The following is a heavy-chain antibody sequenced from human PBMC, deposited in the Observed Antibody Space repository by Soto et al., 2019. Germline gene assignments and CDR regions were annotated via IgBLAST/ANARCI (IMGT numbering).Heavy chain of an antibody. CDR1: GFTFSSYA. CDR3: AREPYCGGDCYPAEYFQH. CDR2: ISGGGGGT. Sequence: PGGSLRLSCAASGFTFSSYAMSWVRQAPGKGLEWVSDISGGGGGTYYADSVKGRFTISRDNAKNSLYLQMNSLRAEDTAVYYCAREPYCGGDCYPAEYFQHWGHGTMVTVSS. D-gene: IGHD2-21*01. J-gene: IGHJ1*01. V-gene: IGHV3-23*01.